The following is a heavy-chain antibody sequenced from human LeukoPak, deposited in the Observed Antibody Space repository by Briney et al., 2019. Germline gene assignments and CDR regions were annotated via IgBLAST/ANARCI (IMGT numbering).Heavy chain of an antibody. CDR1: GGTFSSYA. V-gene: IGHV1-69*13. Sequence: SVKVSRKASGGTFSSYAISWVRQAPGQGLEWMGGIIPIFGTANYAQKFQGRVTITADESTSTAYMELSSLRSEDTAVYYCARQAGYCSSTSCSVNWFDPWGQGTLVTVSS. CDR2: IIPIFGTA. J-gene: IGHJ5*02. D-gene: IGHD2-2*03. CDR3: ARQAGYCSSTSCSVNWFDP.